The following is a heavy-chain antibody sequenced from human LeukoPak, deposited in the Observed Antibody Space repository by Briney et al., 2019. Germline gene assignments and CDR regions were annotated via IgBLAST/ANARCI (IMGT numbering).Heavy chain of an antibody. D-gene: IGHD2-2*01. CDR1: GFTFSSYW. Sequence: PGGSLRLSCAASGFTFSSYWMSWVRQAPGKGLEWVANIKQDGSEKYYVDSVKGRFTISRDNSKNTLYLQMNSLRAEDTAVYYCAKVPGKYQLLNDWGQGTLVTVSS. J-gene: IGHJ4*02. CDR3: AKVPGKYQLLND. CDR2: IKQDGSEK. V-gene: IGHV3-7*01.